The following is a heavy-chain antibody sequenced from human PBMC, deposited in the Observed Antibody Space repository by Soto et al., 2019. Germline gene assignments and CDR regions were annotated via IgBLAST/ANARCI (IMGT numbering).Heavy chain of an antibody. Sequence: SETLSLTCTVSGGSISSYYWSWIRQPPGKGLEWIGYIYYSGSTNYNPSLKSRVTISVDTSKNQFSLKLSSVTAADTAVYYRARVLGAYFDYWGQGTLVTVSS. D-gene: IGHD3-3*01. CDR3: ARVLGAYFDY. CDR1: GGSISSYY. CDR2: IYYSGST. V-gene: IGHV4-59*01. J-gene: IGHJ4*02.